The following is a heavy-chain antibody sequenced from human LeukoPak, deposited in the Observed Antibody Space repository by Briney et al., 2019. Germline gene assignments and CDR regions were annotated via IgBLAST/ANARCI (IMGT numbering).Heavy chain of an antibody. Sequence: PGGSLILSCAASRFPFSSSAMSSVRQAPGKGLEWVSSSGSAGSKYYADSVKGRFTISRDSSKNTLYLQMNSLRAEDTAVYFCAKAPGGIVGYWGQGTLVTVSS. CDR2: SGSAGSK. V-gene: IGHV3-23*01. CDR1: RFPFSSSA. D-gene: IGHD3-16*01. J-gene: IGHJ4*02. CDR3: AKAPGGIVGY.